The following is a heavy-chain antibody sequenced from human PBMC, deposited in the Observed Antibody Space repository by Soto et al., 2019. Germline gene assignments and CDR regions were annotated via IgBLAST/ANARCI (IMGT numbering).Heavy chain of an antibody. D-gene: IGHD2-21*01. CDR3: ARDSLSVVASEGSFDI. J-gene: IGHJ3*02. CDR1: GFTFSSYS. V-gene: IGHV3-48*01. Sequence: EVQLVESGGGLVQPGGSLRLSCAASGFTFSSYSMNWVRQAPGKGLEWVSYISSSSSTIYYADSVKGRFTISRDNAKNSLYLQMNSLRAEDTAVYYCARDSLSVVASEGSFDIWGQGTMVTVSS. CDR2: ISSSSSTI.